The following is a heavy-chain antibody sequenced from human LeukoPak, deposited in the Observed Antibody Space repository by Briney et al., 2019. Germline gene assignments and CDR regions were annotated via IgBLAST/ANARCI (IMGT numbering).Heavy chain of an antibody. D-gene: IGHD6-19*01. CDR2: ISATGGSK. Sequence: GGSLRLSCAASGFTFSSYAMAWVRQAPGKGLAWVSSISATGGSKYHEDSVKGRFTISRDNSKNTLYLQMKSLRAEDTAIYYCAKDRTLQWLPYDAFDIWGQGTMVTVSS. CDR3: AKDRTLQWLPYDAFDI. CDR1: GFTFSSYA. J-gene: IGHJ3*02. V-gene: IGHV3-23*01.